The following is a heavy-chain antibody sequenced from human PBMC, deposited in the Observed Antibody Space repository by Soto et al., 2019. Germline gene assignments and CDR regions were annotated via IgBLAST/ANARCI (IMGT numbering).Heavy chain of an antibody. J-gene: IGHJ6*02. CDR1: GFTFSSYW. D-gene: IGHD3-3*01. CDR2: INSDGSST. Sequence: PGGSLRLSCAASGFTFSSYWMHWVRQAPGKGLVWVSRINSDGSSTSYADSVKGRFTISRDNAKNTLYLQMNSLRAEDTAVYYCARDGVPTYYDFWSASIYGMDVWGQGTTVTVSS. V-gene: IGHV3-74*01. CDR3: ARDGVPTYYDFWSASIYGMDV.